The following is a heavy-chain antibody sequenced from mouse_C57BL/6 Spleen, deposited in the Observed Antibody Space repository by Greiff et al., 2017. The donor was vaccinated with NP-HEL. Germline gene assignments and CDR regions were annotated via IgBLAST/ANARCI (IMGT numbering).Heavy chain of an antibody. CDR3: ARMGYYGSSPFDY. D-gene: IGHD1-1*01. J-gene: IGHJ2*01. V-gene: IGHV1-55*01. CDR2: IYPGRGST. CDR1: GYTFTSYW. Sequence: QVQLQQPGAELVKPGASVKMSCKASGYTFTSYWITWVKQRPGQGLEWIGDIYPGRGSTNYNEKFKSKATLTVDTSSSTAYMQLSSLTSEDSAVYYCARMGYYGSSPFDYWGQGTTLTVSS.